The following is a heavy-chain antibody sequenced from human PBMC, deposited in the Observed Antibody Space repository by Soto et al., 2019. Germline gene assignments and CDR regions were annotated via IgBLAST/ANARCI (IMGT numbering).Heavy chain of an antibody. V-gene: IGHV2-5*02. D-gene: IGHD3-3*01. CDR1: GFSLSTSGVG. CDR2: IYRDDDK. Sequence: QITLKESGPTLVNPTQTLTLTCTFSGFSLSTSGVGVGWIRQPPGKALEWLALIYRDDDKRYSPSLKSRLTITKDAAKNRVALIMTSIERAEEATEYCAPNRRRGTYYASWSLYDGIVNFDYWGQGTLVTVSS. CDR3: APNRRRGTYYASWSLYDGIVNFDY. J-gene: IGHJ4*02.